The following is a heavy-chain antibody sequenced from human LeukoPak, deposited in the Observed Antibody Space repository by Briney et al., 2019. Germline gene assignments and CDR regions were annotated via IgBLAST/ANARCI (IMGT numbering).Heavy chain of an antibody. Sequence: GGSLRLSCEASGFTFCTYNTNWVRQAPGKGLEWVSSISSSSPYIYYADSVKGRFTISRDDAKNSLYLQMNSLRAEDTAMYYCARDYYDSSAYYTGAFDYWGQGTLVTVSS. CDR2: ISSSSPYI. V-gene: IGHV3-21*01. D-gene: IGHD3-22*01. J-gene: IGHJ4*02. CDR3: ARDYYDSSAYYTGAFDY. CDR1: GFTFCTYN.